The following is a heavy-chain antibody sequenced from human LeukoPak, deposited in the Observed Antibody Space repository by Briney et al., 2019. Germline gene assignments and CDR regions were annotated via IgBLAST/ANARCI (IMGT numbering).Heavy chain of an antibody. CDR2: INSDGRST. Sequence: GGSLRLSCAASGFTFSSYAMSWVRQVPGKGLVWVSRINSDGRSTSYADSVKGRFTISRDNAKNTLSLQMNSLRAEDTAVYYCARPRNDILSGFHYYYGMDVWGQGTTVTVSS. V-gene: IGHV3-74*01. D-gene: IGHD3-9*01. J-gene: IGHJ6*02. CDR1: GFTFSSYA. CDR3: ARPRNDILSGFHYYYGMDV.